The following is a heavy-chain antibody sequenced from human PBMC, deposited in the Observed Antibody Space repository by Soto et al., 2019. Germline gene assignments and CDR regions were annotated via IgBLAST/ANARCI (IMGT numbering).Heavy chain of an antibody. CDR1: GGTFSTYI. CDR3: ARDQITTGGSAFDY. CDR2: IIPIPDIT. Sequence: SVKVSCKAPGGTFSTYIISWVRQAPGQGLEWMGRIIPIPDITNYAQKFQGRVTVTADRSTSTAYMELTSLKSEDTAVYYCARDQITTGGSAFDYWGQGTIVNVSS. V-gene: IGHV1-69*04. J-gene: IGHJ4*03. D-gene: IGHD3-22*01.